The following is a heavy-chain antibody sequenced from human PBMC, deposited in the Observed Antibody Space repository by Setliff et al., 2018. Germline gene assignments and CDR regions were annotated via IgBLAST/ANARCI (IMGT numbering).Heavy chain of an antibody. J-gene: IGHJ6*02. Sequence: PSETLSLTCTVSGGSISSGDYYWSWIRQPPGKGLEWIGSIYYSGSTYYNPSLKSRVTISVDTSKNQSSLKLSSVTAADTAVYYCARDPYYYERIDVYYGMDVWGQGTTVTVSS. V-gene: IGHV4-39*07. D-gene: IGHD3-22*01. CDR2: IYYSGST. CDR1: GGSISSGDYY. CDR3: ARDPYYYERIDVYYGMDV.